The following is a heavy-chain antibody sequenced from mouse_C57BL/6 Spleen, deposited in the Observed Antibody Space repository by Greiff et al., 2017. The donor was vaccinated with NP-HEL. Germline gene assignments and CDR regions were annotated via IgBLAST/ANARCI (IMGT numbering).Heavy chain of an antibody. CDR3: ARGLGREWYFDV. CDR2: IYPGDGDT. CDR1: GYAFSSSW. D-gene: IGHD4-1*01. V-gene: IGHV1-82*01. Sequence: VQLHQSGPELVKPGASVKISCKASGYAFSSSWMNWVKQRPGKGLEWIGLIYPGDGDTNYNGKFKGKATLTADKSSSTAYMQLSSLTSEDSAVYFCARGLGREWYFDVWGTGTTVTVSS. J-gene: IGHJ1*03.